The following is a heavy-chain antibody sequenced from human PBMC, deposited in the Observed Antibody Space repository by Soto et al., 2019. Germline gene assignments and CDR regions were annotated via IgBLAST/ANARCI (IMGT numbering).Heavy chain of an antibody. CDR2: INHSGST. CDR3: ARSGWYRVY. J-gene: IGHJ4*02. D-gene: IGHD6-19*01. CDR1: GGSFSGYY. V-gene: IGHV4-34*01. Sequence: QVQLQQWGAGLLKPSETLSLTCAVYGGSFSGYYWSWIRQSPGKGLEWIGEINHSGSTNYNPSLKSLVTISVDTSNNQFSLKLSSVTAAATAVYYCARSGWYRVYWGQGTLVTVSS.